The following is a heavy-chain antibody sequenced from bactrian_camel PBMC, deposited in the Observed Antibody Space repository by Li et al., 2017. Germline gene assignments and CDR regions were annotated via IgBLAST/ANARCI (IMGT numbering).Heavy chain of an antibody. J-gene: IGHJ4*01. D-gene: IGHD7*01. CDR3: AADYDYGGTWYVAFSEDEYKY. CDR1: GYTYSGHC. V-gene: IGHV3S67*01. Sequence: VQLVESGGGSVQAGGSLRLSCAFSGYTYSGHCMGWFRQAPGKEREGVAIIGSSGSTGYADSVKGRFTISKDNAKNTLHLQMNSLKSEDTAMYYCAADYDYGGTWYVAFSEDEYKYWGQGTQVTVS. CDR2: IGSSGST.